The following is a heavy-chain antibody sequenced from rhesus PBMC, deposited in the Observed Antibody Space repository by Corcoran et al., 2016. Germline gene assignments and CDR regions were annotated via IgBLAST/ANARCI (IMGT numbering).Heavy chain of an antibody. Sequence: GWGVVSAISWDGGSTVYADSVKGRFTISRDNAKNSLYLQMDRLSAEDTALYYCANGPSEYSSGFDYWGQGVLVTVSS. J-gene: IGHJ4*01. CDR3: ANGPSEYSSGFDY. CDR2: ISWDGGST. D-gene: IGHD6-31*01. V-gene: IGHV3-201*01.